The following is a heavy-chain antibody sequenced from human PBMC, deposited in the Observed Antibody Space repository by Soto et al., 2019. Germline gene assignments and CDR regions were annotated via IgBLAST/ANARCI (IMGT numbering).Heavy chain of an antibody. CDR2: ISDSGDRT. CDR3: AKDRGIIVKAGDAFDV. D-gene: IGHD3-16*02. Sequence: GGSLRLSCASSGFTLSTSAVNWVRQAPGKGLEWVSYISDSGDRTYYADSVKGRFTISRDRSKNTVSLQMDSLRAEDTAVYYCAKDRGIIVKAGDAFDVWGQGTKVTVSS. V-gene: IGHV3-23*01. CDR1: GFTLSTSA. J-gene: IGHJ3*01.